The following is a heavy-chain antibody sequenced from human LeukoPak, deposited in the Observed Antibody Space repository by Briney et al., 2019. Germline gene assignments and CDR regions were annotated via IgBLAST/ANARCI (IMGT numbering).Heavy chain of an antibody. V-gene: IGHV3-21*01. Sequence: GGSLRLSCAASGFTFSSYSMNWVRQAPGKGLEWVSSISSSSYIYYADSVKGRFTISRDNAKNSLYLQMNSLRAEDTAVYYCAREASSWYLEGYYFDYWGQGTLVTVSS. D-gene: IGHD6-13*01. J-gene: IGHJ4*02. CDR3: AREASSWYLEGYYFDY. CDR2: ISSSSYI. CDR1: GFTFSSYS.